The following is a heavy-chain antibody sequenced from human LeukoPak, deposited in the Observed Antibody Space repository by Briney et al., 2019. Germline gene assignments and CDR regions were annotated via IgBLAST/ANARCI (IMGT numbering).Heavy chain of an antibody. J-gene: IGHJ3*02. Sequence: GASVKVSCKASGYTFTSYYIHWVRQAPGQGLEWMGIINPPAGSASYAQKFQGRVTMTRDTSTTTVYMELSSLRSDDTDVYYCARDLSGYFYGSGRYDAFDIWGQGTMVTVSS. D-gene: IGHD3-10*01. CDR3: ARDLSGYFYGSGRYDAFDI. V-gene: IGHV1-46*01. CDR2: INPPAGSA. CDR1: GYTFTSYY.